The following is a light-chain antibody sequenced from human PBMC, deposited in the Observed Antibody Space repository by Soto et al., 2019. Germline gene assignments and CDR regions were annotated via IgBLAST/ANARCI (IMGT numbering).Light chain of an antibody. Sequence: EFVLTQSQSTLSHHQRQGATVSYKASQSVSNNYLAWYKQKPGQAPRLLIYGASNRATGIPDRFIGSGSGTDFTLPISRLEPEDFAVDDCPQYGSSGTFGQGTKVDI. V-gene: IGKV3-20*01. CDR3: PQYGSSGT. J-gene: IGKJ1*01. CDR1: QSVSNNY. CDR2: GAS.